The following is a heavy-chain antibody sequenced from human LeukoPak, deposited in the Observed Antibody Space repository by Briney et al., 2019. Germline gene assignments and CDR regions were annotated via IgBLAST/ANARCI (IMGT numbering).Heavy chain of an antibody. CDR3: ASNTRTTRDYYYMDV. J-gene: IGHJ6*03. CDR1: GYSITSYW. CDR2: IYPGDSDT. D-gene: IGHD1-7*01. Sequence: GESLKISCKGSGYSITSYWIAWVRQMPGKGLESMGIIYPGDSDTRYSSSFQGQVTISADKSISTAYLQWSSLKASETAMYYCASNTRTTRDYYYMDVGGKGTTVTVS. V-gene: IGHV5-51*01.